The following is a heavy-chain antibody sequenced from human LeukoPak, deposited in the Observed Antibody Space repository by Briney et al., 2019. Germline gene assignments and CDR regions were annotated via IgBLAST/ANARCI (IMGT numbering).Heavy chain of an antibody. CDR3: ARGRQEWEPQSSRYYYYYMDG. J-gene: IGHJ6*03. Sequence: SETLSLTCAVYGGSFSGYYWSWIRQPPGKGLEWIGEINHSGSTNYNPSLKSRVTISVDTSKNQFSLKLSSVTAADTAVYYCARGRQEWEPQSSRYYYYYMDGWGKGTTVTVSS. D-gene: IGHD1-26*01. CDR2: INHSGST. V-gene: IGHV4-34*01. CDR1: GGSFSGYY.